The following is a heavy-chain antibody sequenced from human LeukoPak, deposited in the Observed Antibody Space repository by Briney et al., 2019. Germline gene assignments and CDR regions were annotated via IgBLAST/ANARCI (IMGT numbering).Heavy chain of an antibody. CDR1: AGSLSSSSYY. CDR3: ARRDYGSGSYYPFDY. D-gene: IGHD3-10*01. V-gene: IGHV4-39*01. J-gene: IGHJ4*02. Sequence: SETLSLTCTVSAGSLSSSSYYWGWPRQPPGTGLEWFGSIYYSGSTYYNPSLKSRVTISVDTSKNQFSLRLSSVTAADTAVYYCARRDYGSGSYYPFDYWGQGTLVTVSS. CDR2: IYYSGST.